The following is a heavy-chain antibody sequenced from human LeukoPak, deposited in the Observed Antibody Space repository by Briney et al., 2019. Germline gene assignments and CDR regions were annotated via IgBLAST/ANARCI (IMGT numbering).Heavy chain of an antibody. CDR2: IYDSGTT. V-gene: IGHV4-30-4*08. CDR1: GDSISSGDSY. CDR3: ARAPCSTTRCSLLDYYMDV. D-gene: IGHD2-2*01. Sequence: PSETLSLTCAVSGDSISSGDSYWSWLRQAPRKGLEGIGYIYDSGTTSYNPSLKSRLTISVDTSKNQFSLNLTSVTAADTAVYYCARAPCSTTRCSLLDYYMDVWGKGTTVTVSS. J-gene: IGHJ6*03.